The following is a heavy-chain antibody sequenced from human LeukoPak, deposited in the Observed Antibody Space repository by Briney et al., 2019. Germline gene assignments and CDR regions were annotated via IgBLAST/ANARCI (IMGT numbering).Heavy chain of an antibody. D-gene: IGHD2-15*01. J-gene: IGHJ4*02. V-gene: IGHV4-38-2*02. CDR2: IYHSGST. CDR1: GDSISGYY. CDR3: ARDGGYCSGGSCYADY. Sequence: SETLSLTCTVSGDSISGYYWGWIRQPPGKGLEWIGSIYHSGSTYYNPSLKSRVTISVDTSKNQFSLKLSSVTAADTAVYYCARDGGYCSGGSCYADYWGQGTLVTVSS.